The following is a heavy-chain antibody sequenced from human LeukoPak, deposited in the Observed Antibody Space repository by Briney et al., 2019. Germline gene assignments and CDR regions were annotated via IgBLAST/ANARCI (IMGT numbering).Heavy chain of an antibody. V-gene: IGHV3-74*01. J-gene: IGHJ4*02. CDR2: INSDGSST. CDR1: GFTFSSYS. Sequence: GGSLRPSCAASGFTFSSYSMNWVRQAPGKGLVWVSRINSDGSSTSFADSVKGRFTISRDNAKNTLYLQMNSLRAEDTAVYYCATTGYSLFDYWGQGTLVTVSS. D-gene: IGHD6-13*01. CDR3: ATTGYSLFDY.